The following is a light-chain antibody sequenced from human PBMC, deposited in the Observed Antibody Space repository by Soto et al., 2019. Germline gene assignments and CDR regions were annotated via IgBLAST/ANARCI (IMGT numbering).Light chain of an antibody. Sequence: QSVLTQPASVSGSPGQSITISCTGTSSDIGGYNYVSWYQHYPGKAPKLIIDDVSNRPSGVSNRFSGSKSGNTASLTISGLQAEDQADYYCSSYSTSHTLVFGGGTQLTVL. CDR1: SSDIGGYNY. V-gene: IGLV2-14*03. CDR2: DVS. CDR3: SSYSTSHTLV. J-gene: IGLJ2*01.